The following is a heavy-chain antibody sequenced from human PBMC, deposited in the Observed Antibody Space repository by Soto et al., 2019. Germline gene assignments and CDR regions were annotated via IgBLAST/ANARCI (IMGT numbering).Heavy chain of an antibody. CDR1: GGSISSYY. CDR2: IYYSGST. CDR3: ARDRGGITVSSKPLGEWFDP. D-gene: IGHD3-16*01. Sequence: SETLSLTCTVSGGSISSYYWSWIRQPPGKGLEWIGYIYYSGSTNYNPSLESRVTISVDSPKNQFSLKLTSVTAADTAVYYCARDRGGITVSSKPLGEWFDPWGQGTLVTVSS. V-gene: IGHV4-59*12. J-gene: IGHJ5*02.